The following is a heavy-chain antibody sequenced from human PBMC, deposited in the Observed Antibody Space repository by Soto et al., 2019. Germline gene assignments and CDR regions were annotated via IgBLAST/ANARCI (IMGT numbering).Heavy chain of an antibody. CDR2: IVVASGNT. CDR3: AAEYSDGYYYVIDV. J-gene: IGHJ6*02. D-gene: IGHD4-4*01. V-gene: IGHV1-58*01. Sequence: ASVNVPCKASGCTFTSSAVQWVRQARGQRIEWIGWIVVASGNTNYAQRFQERVTITRDMTTSTAYMELSSMRSEDTAVYYCAAEYSDGYYYVIDVWCQGTPVTVSS. CDR1: GCTFTSSA.